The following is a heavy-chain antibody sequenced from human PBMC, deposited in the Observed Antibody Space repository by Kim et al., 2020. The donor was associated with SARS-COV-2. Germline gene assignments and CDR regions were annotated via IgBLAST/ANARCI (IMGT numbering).Heavy chain of an antibody. V-gene: IGHV4-59*08. J-gene: IGHJ6*02. Sequence: SETLSLTCTVSGGSISSYYWSWIRQPPGKGLEWIGYIYYSGSTNYNPSLKSRVTISVDTSKNQFSLKLSSVTAADTAVYYCARQSNRITIFGVVIIPGVMDVGGQGTTVTVSS. CDR3: ARQSNRITIFGVVIIPGVMDV. CDR2: IYYSGST. D-gene: IGHD3-3*01. CDR1: GGSISSYY.